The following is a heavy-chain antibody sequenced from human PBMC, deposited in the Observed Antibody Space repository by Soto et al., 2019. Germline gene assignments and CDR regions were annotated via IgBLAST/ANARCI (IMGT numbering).Heavy chain of an antibody. Sequence: GESLRLSCAASGFTFSNFAMTWVRQAPGKGLEWVSSAGGGDDTYYADSVKGRFIISRDNSKSTLSLRLNGLRAEDTAVYYWVKDRMSYNSVWDPLDMWGQGTMGTV. CDR3: VKDRMSYNSVWDPLDM. CDR1: GFTFSNFA. J-gene: IGHJ3*02. CDR2: AGGGDDT. V-gene: IGHV3-23*01. D-gene: IGHD3-10*01.